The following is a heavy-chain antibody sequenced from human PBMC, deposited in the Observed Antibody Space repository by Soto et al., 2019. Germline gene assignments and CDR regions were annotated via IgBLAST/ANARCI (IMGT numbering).Heavy chain of an antibody. CDR1: GFTFSSYS. CDR3: ARRCISTSCYPLSGYYGIDV. V-gene: IGHV3-48*02. Sequence: GGSLRLSCAASGFTFSSYSMNWVRQAPGKGLEWFSYISSSSSTIYYADSVKGRFTISRDNAKNSLYLQMNSLRDEDTAVYYCARRCISTSCYPLSGYYGIDVWGQGTTVTVSS. CDR2: ISSSSSTI. J-gene: IGHJ6*02. D-gene: IGHD2-2*01.